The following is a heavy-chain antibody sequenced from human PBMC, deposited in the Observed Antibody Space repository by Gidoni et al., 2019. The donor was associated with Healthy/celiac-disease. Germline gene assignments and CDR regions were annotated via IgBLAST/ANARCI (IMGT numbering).Heavy chain of an antibody. CDR2: IYYSGST. CDR1: GGSISSSSYY. CDR3: ARLRGYDYIWGSYRPPDPYYFDY. V-gene: IGHV4-39*01. Sequence: QLQLQESGPGLVKPSETLSLTCTVSGGSISSSSYYWGWIRQPPGKGLEWIGSIYYSGSTYYNPSLKSRVTISVDTSKNQFSLKLSSVTAADTAVYYCARLRGYDYIWGSYRPPDPYYFDYWGQGTLVTVSS. J-gene: IGHJ4*02. D-gene: IGHD3-16*02.